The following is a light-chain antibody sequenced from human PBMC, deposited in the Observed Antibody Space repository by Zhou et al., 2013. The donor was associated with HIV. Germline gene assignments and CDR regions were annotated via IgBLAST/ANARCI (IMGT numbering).Light chain of an antibody. CDR2: AAS. CDR3: QQYDNWPPLT. V-gene: IGKV3-15*01. Sequence: EIVMTQSPATLSLSPGERAILSCRASQSVSSYLAWYQQKPGQAPRLLIYAASTRATGISARFSGSGSGTEFTLTISSLRPEDFAVYHCQQYDNWPPLTFGGGTRVEIK. J-gene: IGKJ4*01. CDR1: QSVSSY.